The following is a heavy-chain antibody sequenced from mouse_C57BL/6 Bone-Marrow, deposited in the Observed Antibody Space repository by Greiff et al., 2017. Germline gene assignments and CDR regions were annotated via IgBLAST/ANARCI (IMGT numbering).Heavy chain of an antibody. CDR1: GYTFTSYW. CDR3: ARNGYLYARDY. J-gene: IGHJ4*01. Sequence: VQLQPPGAELVRPGSSVKLSCKASGYTFTSYWMHWVKQRPIQGLEWIGNIDPSDSETPYNQKFKDKAPLTVDKSSSTAYMQLSSLTSEDSAVYYCARNGYLYARDYWGQGTSVTVAS. CDR2: IDPSDSET. V-gene: IGHV1-52*01. D-gene: IGHD1-2*01.